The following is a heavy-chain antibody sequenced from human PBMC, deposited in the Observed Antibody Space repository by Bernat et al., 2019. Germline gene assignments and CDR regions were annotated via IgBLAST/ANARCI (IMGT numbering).Heavy chain of an antibody. CDR3: ALQSPLQALDY. D-gene: IGHD4-11*01. V-gene: IGHV3-23*01. CDR2: ISGSGAIT. CDR1: GFTFSSYA. J-gene: IGHJ4*02. Sequence: EVKLLESGGGLVQPGGSLRLSCAASGFTFSSYAMSWVRQAPGKGLEWVSAISGSGAITYSADSVKGRFTISRDNSKNTLYLQMNSLRAEDTTVYYCALQSPLQALDYWGQGTLVTVSS.